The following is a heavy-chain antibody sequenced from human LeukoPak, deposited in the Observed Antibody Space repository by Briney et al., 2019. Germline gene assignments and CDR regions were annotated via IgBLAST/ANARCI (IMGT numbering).Heavy chain of an antibody. CDR3: AIGLDYDILTGYPPVY. Sequence: ASVKVSCKASGYTFTGYYMHWVRQAPGQGLEWMGWINPNSGGTNYAQKFQGWATMTRDTSISTAYMEPSRLRSDDTAVYYCAIGLDYDILTGYPPVYWGQGTLVTVSS. D-gene: IGHD3-9*01. J-gene: IGHJ4*02. CDR2: INPNSGGT. V-gene: IGHV1-2*04. CDR1: GYTFTGYY.